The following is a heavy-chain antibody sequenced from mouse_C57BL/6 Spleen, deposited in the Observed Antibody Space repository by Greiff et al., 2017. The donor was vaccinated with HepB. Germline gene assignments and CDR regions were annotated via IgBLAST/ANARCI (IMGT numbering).Heavy chain of an antibody. V-gene: IGHV1-26*01. CDR1: GYTFTDYY. CDR3: ARRIYMGNYYAMDY. CDR2: INPNNGGT. Sequence: EVQLQQSGPELVKPGASVKISCKASGYTFTDYYMNWVKQSHGKSLEWIGDINPNNGGTSYNQKFKGKATLTVDKSSSTAYMELRSLTSEDSAVYYCARRIYMGNYYAMDYWGQGTSVTVSS. J-gene: IGHJ4*01. D-gene: IGHD1-3*01.